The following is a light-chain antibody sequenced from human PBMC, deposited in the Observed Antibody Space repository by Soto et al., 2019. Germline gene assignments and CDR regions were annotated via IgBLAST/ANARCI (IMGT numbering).Light chain of an antibody. CDR2: DVS. Sequence: QSALTQPASVSGSPGQSITISCTGTSSDVGGYNYVSWYQQYPGKAPKVMIYDVSNRPSGVSTRFSGSKSGNTASLTISGLQAEDEADYYCCSLTSSSTPYVFGTGTKLTVL. CDR1: SSDVGGYNY. J-gene: IGLJ1*01. V-gene: IGLV2-14*03. CDR3: CSLTSSSTPYV.